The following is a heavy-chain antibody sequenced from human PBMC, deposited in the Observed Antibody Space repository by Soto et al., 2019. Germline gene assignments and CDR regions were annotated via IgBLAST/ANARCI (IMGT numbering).Heavy chain of an antibody. CDR1: GYSISSSNW. J-gene: IGHJ4*02. D-gene: IGHD1-26*01. V-gene: IGHV4-28*01. CDR3: ARREIQGPIDY. CDR2: IYYSGTT. Sequence: SETLSLTCAVSGYSISSSNWWGWIRQPPGKGLEWIGYIYYSGTTYYNPTLKSRVTMSVDTSKNQFSLKLTSVTAVYTAVYYCARREIQGPIDYWGQGTLVTVSS.